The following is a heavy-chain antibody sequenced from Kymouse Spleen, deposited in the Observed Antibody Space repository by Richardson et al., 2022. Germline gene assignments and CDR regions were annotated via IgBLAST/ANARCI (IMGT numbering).Heavy chain of an antibody. J-gene: IGHJ6*02. CDR3: AKDIAVGATKNYYYGMDV. V-gene: IGHV3-9*01. Sequence: EVQLVESGGGLVQPGRSLRLSCAASGFTFDDYAMHWVRQAPGKGLEWVSGISWNSGSIGYADSVKGRFTISRDNAKNSLYLQMNSLRAEDTALYYCAKDIAVGATKNYYYGMDVWGQGTTVTVSS. CDR2: ISWNSGSI. CDR1: GFTFDDYA. D-gene: IGHD1-26*01.